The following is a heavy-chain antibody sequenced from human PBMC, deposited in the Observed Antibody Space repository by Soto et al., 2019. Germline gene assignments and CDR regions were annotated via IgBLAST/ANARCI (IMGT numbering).Heavy chain of an antibody. Sequence: PGESRRLSCAASGFTFSSYGMHWVRQAPGKGLEWVAVIRYDGSNKYYADSVKGRFTISRDNSKNTLYLQMNSLRAEDTAVYYCERRYHYAFAIWGQGTMVIVS. CDR2: IRYDGSNK. V-gene: IGHV3-33*01. D-gene: IGHD1-1*01. CDR3: ERRYHYAFAI. J-gene: IGHJ3*02. CDR1: GFTFSSYG.